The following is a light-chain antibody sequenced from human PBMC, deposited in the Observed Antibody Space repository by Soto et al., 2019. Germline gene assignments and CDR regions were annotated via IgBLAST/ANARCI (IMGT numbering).Light chain of an antibody. CDR3: GSYTTSATFV. J-gene: IGLJ1*01. CDR2: EVT. V-gene: IGLV2-14*01. Sequence: QSVLTQPASVSGSPGQSITISCTGTSRDVGAYNYVSWYQQHPGKVPKLMIYEVTNRPSGVSDRFSGSKSGFTASLTISGLQAEDEADYYCGSYTTSATFVFGPGTKVTVL. CDR1: SRDVGAYNY.